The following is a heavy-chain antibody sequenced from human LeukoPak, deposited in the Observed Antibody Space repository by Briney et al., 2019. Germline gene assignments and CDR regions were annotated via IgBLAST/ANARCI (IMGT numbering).Heavy chain of an antibody. J-gene: IGHJ6*02. CDR1: GFTFGDYA. CDR3: TRAASYCSNTSCYRGYYYYGMDV. V-gene: IGHV3-49*04. CDR2: IRSKAYGGTT. D-gene: IGHD2-2*02. Sequence: GRSLRLSCTASGFTFGDYAMSWVRQAPGKGLEWVGFIRSKAYGGTTEYAASVKGRFTISRDDSKSIAYLQMNSLKTEDTAVYYCTRAASYCSNTSCYRGYYYYGMDVWGQGTTVTVSS.